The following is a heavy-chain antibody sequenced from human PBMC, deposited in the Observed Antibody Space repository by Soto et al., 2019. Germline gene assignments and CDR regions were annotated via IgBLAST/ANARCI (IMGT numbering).Heavy chain of an antibody. CDR1: GYTFTSYG. CDR3: ASESPALRYFDWLLYSPSPDI. Sequence: QVQLVQSGAEVKKPGASVKVSCKASGYTFTSYGISWVRQAPGQGLEWMGWISAYNGNTNYAQKPQGIVTMTTDTSFSTAYMGIRSMRFDATIVYYCASESPALRYFDWLLYSPSPDIWGQGTLVTVSS. CDR2: ISAYNGNT. V-gene: IGHV1-18*01. D-gene: IGHD3-9*01. J-gene: IGHJ3*02.